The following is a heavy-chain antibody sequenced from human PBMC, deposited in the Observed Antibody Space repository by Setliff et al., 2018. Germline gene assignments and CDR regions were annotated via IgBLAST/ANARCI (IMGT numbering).Heavy chain of an antibody. CDR1: GSTFSTYR. CDR2: IWDDGGNK. V-gene: IGHV3-33*08. D-gene: IGHD2-15*01. Sequence: PGGSLRLSCAASGSTFSTYRMHWVRQAPGKGLEWVAVIWDDGGNKYHADSVKGRFTISRDNSKNTLYLQMNSLRPEDTAVYYCARTCSGSGSYAGLESWGQGTLVTVSS. J-gene: IGHJ4*02. CDR3: ARTCSGSGSYAGLES.